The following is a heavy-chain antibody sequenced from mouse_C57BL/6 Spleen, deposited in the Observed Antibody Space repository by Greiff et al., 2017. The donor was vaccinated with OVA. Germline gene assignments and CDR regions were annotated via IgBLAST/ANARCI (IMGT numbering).Heavy chain of an antibody. J-gene: IGHJ4*01. CDR2: IWSGGGT. CDR1: GFSLTSYG. V-gene: IGHV2-2*01. CDR3: ARNHYAMDY. Sequence: VQLQESGPGLVQPSQSLSITCTVSGFSLTSYGVHWVRQSPGQGLEWLGVIWSGGGTDYTAAFISRLSISKDNSKSQVFIKMNSLQADDTAIYYCARNHYAMDYWGQGTSVTVSS.